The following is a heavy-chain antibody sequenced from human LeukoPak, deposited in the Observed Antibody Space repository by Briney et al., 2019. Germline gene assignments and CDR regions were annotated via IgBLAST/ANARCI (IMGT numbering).Heavy chain of an antibody. J-gene: IGHJ3*02. CDR2: IDTTTSYK. Sequence: GGSLRLSCAASGFTFSTHGMNWVRQAPGKGLEWVSFIDTTTSYKYYADSVKGRFTIYSDNAKNSLYLRMNSLRADDTAFYYCARARSITILRGVAISDGFDIWGQGTMVTVSS. CDR3: ARARSITILRGVAISDGFDI. D-gene: IGHD3-10*01. CDR1: GFTFSTHG. V-gene: IGHV3-21*01.